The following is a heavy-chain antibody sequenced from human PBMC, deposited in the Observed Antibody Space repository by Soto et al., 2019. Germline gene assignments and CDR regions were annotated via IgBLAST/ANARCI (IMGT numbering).Heavy chain of an antibody. Sequence: VSLRLSCAASGFTFRSFTMNWVRQAPGKGLEWVSTISSNSAYIYYTDALRGRFTISRDNAKNPLHLQMDSLRAEDTAVYYCTRDASRDSSARGWFDPWGPGTLVTVSS. J-gene: IGHJ5*02. CDR3: TRDASRDSSARGWFDP. CDR1: GFTFRSFT. V-gene: IGHV3-21*01. CDR2: ISSNSAYI. D-gene: IGHD6-13*01.